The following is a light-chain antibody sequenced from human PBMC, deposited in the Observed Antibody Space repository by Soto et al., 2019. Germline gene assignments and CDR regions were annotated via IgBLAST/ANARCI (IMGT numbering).Light chain of an antibody. V-gene: IGKV3-20*01. Sequence: IVFSLSPGTVSLSTGERATLSCRASQTVYNNYIAWYQQSPGQAPRVLIYGTSTRATGTPDRFSGSGSGTDFTFTISRLEPEDSAVYYCQQYGNSVTFGGGTKVE. CDR2: GTS. CDR1: QTVYNNY. CDR3: QQYGNSVT. J-gene: IGKJ4*01.